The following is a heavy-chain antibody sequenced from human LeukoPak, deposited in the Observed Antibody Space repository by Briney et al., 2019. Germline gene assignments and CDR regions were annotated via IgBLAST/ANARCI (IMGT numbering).Heavy chain of an antibody. D-gene: IGHD6-13*01. CDR2: IYYNGIA. CDR3: ARDNIAAAGTSVY. J-gene: IGHJ4*02. CDR1: GGSVNSGSYY. V-gene: IGHV4-61*01. Sequence: PSETLSLTCTVSGGSVNSGSYYWSWIQLPPGKGLEWIGYIYYNGIANYNPSLKSRVTISLDTPKNQFSLKLTSVTAADTAVYYCARDNIAAAGTSVYWGQGTLVTVSS.